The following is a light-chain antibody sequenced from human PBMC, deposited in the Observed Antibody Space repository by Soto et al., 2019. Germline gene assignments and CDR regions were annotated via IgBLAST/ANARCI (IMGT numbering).Light chain of an antibody. Sequence: QSALTQPASVSGSPGQSITISCTGTSSDVGGYNYVSWYQQHPGKAPKLMIYDVSNRPSGVSNRFSGSESGNTASLTISGLQAEDEADYYCSSYTSSSTSYVFGTGTQLTVL. CDR2: DVS. CDR1: SSDVGGYNY. J-gene: IGLJ1*01. CDR3: SSYTSSSTSYV. V-gene: IGLV2-14*01.